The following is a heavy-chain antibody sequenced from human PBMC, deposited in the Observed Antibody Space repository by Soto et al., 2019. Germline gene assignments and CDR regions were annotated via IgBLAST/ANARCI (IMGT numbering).Heavy chain of an antibody. CDR1: GFTFSSYA. CDR3: AKDRSSSGDYYYYGMDV. D-gene: IGHD6-6*01. V-gene: IGHV3-23*01. Sequence: PGGSLRLSCAACGFTFSSYAMSWVRQAPGKGLEWVSAISGSGGSTYYADSVKGRFTISRDNSKNTLYLQMNSLRAEDTAVYYCAKDRSSSGDYYYYGMDVWGQGTTVTVSS. CDR2: ISGSGGST. J-gene: IGHJ6*02.